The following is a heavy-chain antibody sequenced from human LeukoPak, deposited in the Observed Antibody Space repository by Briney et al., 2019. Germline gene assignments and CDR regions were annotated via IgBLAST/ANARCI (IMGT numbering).Heavy chain of an antibody. V-gene: IGHV4-39*01. CDR2: VYYSGNT. Sequence: PSETLSLTCTVSGSMSDYYWGWIRQPPGEGLEWIGTVYYSGNTYYNPSLKSRVTISVDTSKNQFSLRLSSVTAADAAVYYCVRHAIVWVAGTKRVYYFDYWGQGTLVTVSS. CDR1: GSMSDYY. CDR3: VRHAIVWVAGTKRVYYFDY. J-gene: IGHJ4*02. D-gene: IGHD2-21*01.